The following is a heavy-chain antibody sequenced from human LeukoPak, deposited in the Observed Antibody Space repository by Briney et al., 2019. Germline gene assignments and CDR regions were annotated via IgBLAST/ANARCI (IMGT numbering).Heavy chain of an antibody. D-gene: IGHD2-2*01. CDR1: GGSISSGGYY. CDR3: ARAGQLPFDY. Sequence: SQTLSLTCTVSGGSISSGGYYWGWLRQHPGKGLEWIGYIYYSGSTYYNPSLKSRVTISVDTSKNQFSLKLSSVTAADTAVYYCARAGQLPFDYWGQGTLVTVSS. V-gene: IGHV4-31*03. J-gene: IGHJ4*02. CDR2: IYYSGST.